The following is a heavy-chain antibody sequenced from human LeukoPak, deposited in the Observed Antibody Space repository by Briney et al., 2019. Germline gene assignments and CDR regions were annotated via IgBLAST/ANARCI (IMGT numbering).Heavy chain of an antibody. J-gene: IGHJ3*02. V-gene: IGHV4-31*03. CDR2: IYYSGST. CDR3: ARDRFRAFDI. D-gene: IGHD3-16*01. Sequence: SETLSLTCTVSGGSISSGGYYWSWIRQHPGKGLEWIGYIYYSGSTYYNPSLKSRVTISVDTSKNQFSLKLSSVTAADTAVYYCARDRFRAFDIWGQGTMVTVSS. CDR1: GGSISSGGYY.